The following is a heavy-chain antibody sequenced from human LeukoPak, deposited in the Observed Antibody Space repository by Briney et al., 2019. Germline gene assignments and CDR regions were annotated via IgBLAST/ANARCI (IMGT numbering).Heavy chain of an antibody. D-gene: IGHD5-24*01. J-gene: IGHJ4*02. CDR2: ISSSGSTI. CDR1: GFTFSSYG. Sequence: GGSLRLSCAASGFTFSSYGMNWVRQAPGKGLEWVSYISSSGSTIYYADSVKGRFTISRDNAKNSLYLQMNSLRAEDTAVYYCARDKLDGYIDYWGQGTLVTVSS. CDR3: ARDKLDGYIDY. V-gene: IGHV3-48*03.